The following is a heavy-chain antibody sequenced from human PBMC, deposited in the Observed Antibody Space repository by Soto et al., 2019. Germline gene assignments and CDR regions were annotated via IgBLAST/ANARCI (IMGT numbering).Heavy chain of an antibody. CDR2: MSYDGTNK. J-gene: IGHJ4*02. Sequence: SRHLSGSASGFTFRSHGMFWVRQAPCKGLEWMAFMSYDGTNKYYADSVKGRLTISRDNAKNSLYLEMNSLRAEDTAVYYCARESEDLTSNFDYWGQGTLVTVSS. CDR1: GFTFRSHG. V-gene: IGHV3-30*03. CDR3: ARESEDLTSNFDY.